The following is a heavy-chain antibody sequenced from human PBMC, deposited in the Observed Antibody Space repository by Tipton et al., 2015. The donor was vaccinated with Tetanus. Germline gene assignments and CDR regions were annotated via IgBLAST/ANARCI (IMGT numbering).Heavy chain of an antibody. D-gene: IGHD3-10*01. CDR2: IYYSGST. Sequence: TLSLTCTVSGGSISSYYWGWIRQPPGKGLEWIGSIYYSGSTYYNPSLKSRVTISVDTSKNQFSLRLRSVTAADTAVFYCAGLYYYDSASYPLYWGQGTLVTVSS. J-gene: IGHJ4*02. V-gene: IGHV4-39*01. CDR3: AGLYYYDSASYPLY. CDR1: GGSISSYY.